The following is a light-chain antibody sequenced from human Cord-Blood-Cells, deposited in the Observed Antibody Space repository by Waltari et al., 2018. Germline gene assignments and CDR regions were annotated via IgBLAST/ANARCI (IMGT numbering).Light chain of an antibody. CDR1: SSYVGSYNR. CDR3: SSYTSSSLYI. CDR2: EVS. Sequence: HSALTQPPSGSGSPGQSVTISCTGTSSYVGSYNRVSWYQQPPGTAPKLMFYEVSNRPSGVPDRFSGSKSGNTASLTISGLQAEDEADYYCSSYTSSSLYIFGTGTKVTVL. J-gene: IGLJ1*01. V-gene: IGLV2-18*02.